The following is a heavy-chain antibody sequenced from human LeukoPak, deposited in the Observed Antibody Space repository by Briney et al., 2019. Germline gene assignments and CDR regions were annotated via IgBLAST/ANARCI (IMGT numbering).Heavy chain of an antibody. V-gene: IGHV3-23*01. CDR1: GFTFSTYA. J-gene: IGHJ4*02. CDR3: AKPRRMMVASLHFDC. Sequence: GGSLRPSCAASGFTFSTYAMSWVRQAPGKGLEWVSAIVNSGGSTYYADSVKGRFTISRDNSKNTLYLQMNSLSAEDTAVYYCAKPRRMMVASLHFDCWGQGTLVTVSS. D-gene: IGHD2-15*01. CDR2: IVNSGGST.